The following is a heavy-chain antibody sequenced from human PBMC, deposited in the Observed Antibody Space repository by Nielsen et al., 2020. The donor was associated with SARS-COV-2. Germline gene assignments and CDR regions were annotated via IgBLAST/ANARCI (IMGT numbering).Heavy chain of an antibody. CDR3: AKAPNPLAAAGYYYFDY. Sequence: SLKISCAASGFTFGDYAMHWVRQAPGKGLEWVSGISWNSGSIGYADSVKGRFTISRDNAKNSLYLQMNSLRAEDTALYYCAKAPNPLAAAGYYYFDYWGQGTLVTVSS. D-gene: IGHD6-13*01. CDR1: GFTFGDYA. J-gene: IGHJ4*02. V-gene: IGHV3-9*01. CDR2: ISWNSGSI.